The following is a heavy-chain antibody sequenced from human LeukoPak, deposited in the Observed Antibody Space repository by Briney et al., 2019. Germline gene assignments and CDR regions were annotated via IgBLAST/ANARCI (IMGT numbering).Heavy chain of an antibody. CDR1: GGTFSSYT. CDR3: ATGPRALSRLL. D-gene: IGHD2/OR15-2a*01. CDR2: IIPILGIA. V-gene: IGHV1-69*02. Sequence: VASVKVSCKASGGTFSSYTISWVRQAPGQGLEWMGRIIPILGIANYAQKFQGRVTITADESTSTAYMELSSLRSEDTAVYYCATGPRALSRLLWGQGTLVTVSS. J-gene: IGHJ4*02.